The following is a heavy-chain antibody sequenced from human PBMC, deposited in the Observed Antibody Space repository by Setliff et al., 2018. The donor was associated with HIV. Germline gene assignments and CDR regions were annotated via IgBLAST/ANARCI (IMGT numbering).Heavy chain of an antibody. V-gene: IGHV4-39*01. D-gene: IGHD1-26*01. CDR1: GGSISSSSYY. J-gene: IGHJ4*02. Sequence: TLSLTCTVSGGSISSSSYYWGWIRQPPGKGLEWIGSIYYSGSTYYNPSLKSRVTISVDTSKNQFSLKLSSVTAADTAVYYCARHGGGSYDRFFDYWGQGTLVTAPQ. CDR2: IYYSGST. CDR3: ARHGGGSYDRFFDY.